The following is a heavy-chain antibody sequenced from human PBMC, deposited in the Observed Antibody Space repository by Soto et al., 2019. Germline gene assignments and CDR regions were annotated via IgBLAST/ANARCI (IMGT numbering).Heavy chain of an antibody. D-gene: IGHD3-10*01. J-gene: IGHJ6*02. CDR2: ISNDGSNK. CDR1: GFTFRTDG. V-gene: IGHV3-30*03. CDR3: SLYYGSASPHSMDV. Sequence: PGGSLRLSCAASGFTFRTDGMHWVRQAPGKGLEWVAIISNDGSNKHYADSVKGRFTISRDNSKNTLYLQMNSLRAEDTAVYYCSLYYGSASPHSMDVWGQGTTVTVSS.